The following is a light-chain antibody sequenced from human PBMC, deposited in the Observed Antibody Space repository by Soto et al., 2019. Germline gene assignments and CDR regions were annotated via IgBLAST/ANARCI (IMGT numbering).Light chain of an antibody. Sequence: EIVLTQSPATLSLSAGVRATLSCRASQSVSSYLAWYQQKPGQAPRLLIYGASTRATGIPARFSGSRSGTEYTLTIGSLQPEDFATYYCQQLNGSPWTFGQGTKVDIK. V-gene: IGKV3-11*01. CDR2: GAS. CDR3: QQLNGSPWT. J-gene: IGKJ1*01. CDR1: QSVSSY.